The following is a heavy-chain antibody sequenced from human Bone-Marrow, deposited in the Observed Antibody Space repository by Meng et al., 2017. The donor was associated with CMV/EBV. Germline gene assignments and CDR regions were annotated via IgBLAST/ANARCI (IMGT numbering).Heavy chain of an antibody. D-gene: IGHD1-26*01. Sequence: ASVKVSCKASGYTFTSYYMHWVRQAPGQGLEWMGIINPSGGSTSYAQKFQGRVTMTRDTSTSTVYMELSSLRSEDTAVYYCARDPGSSQWERLIPFDYWGQGTLVTVSS. J-gene: IGHJ4*02. CDR2: INPSGGST. V-gene: IGHV1-46*01. CDR1: GYTFTSYY. CDR3: ARDPGSSQWERLIPFDY.